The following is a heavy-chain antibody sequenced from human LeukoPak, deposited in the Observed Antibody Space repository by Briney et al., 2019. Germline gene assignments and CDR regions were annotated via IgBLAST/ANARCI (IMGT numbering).Heavy chain of an antibody. V-gene: IGHV4-59*01. CDR2: VHYSGRT. CDR3: VRGYGWYNL. D-gene: IGHD6-19*01. CDR1: GAPISVSS. Sequence: PSETLSLTCTVSGAPISVSSWSWIRQPPGKGMEWIGYVHYSGRTNYSPSLKSRVTILMDTSKNQFSLHLTSVTAADTAVYFCVRGYGWYNLWDLGTLVTVSS. J-gene: IGHJ4*02.